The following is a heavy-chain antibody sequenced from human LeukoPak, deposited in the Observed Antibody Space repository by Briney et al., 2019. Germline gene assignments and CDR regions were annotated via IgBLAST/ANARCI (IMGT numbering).Heavy chain of an antibody. V-gene: IGHV3-23*01. J-gene: IGHJ4*02. Sequence: PGGSLRLSCAASGFTFTSYAMSWVRQAPGKGLEWVSAISGNGGATYYADSVKGRFTISRDNSKNTLHLQMNSLRAEDTAVYYCARGHSGYVYLDYWGQGTLVTVSS. D-gene: IGHD5-12*01. CDR2: ISGNGGAT. CDR1: GFTFTSYA. CDR3: ARGHSGYVYLDY.